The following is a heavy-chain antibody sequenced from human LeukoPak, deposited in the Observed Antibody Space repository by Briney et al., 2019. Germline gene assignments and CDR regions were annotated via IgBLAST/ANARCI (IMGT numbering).Heavy chain of an antibody. D-gene: IGHD1-26*01. CDR1: GFTFSSYG. V-gene: IGHV3-30*18. Sequence: GGSLRLSCAASGFTFSSYGMHWVRQAPGKGLEGVAVISYDGGNKYYVDSVKGRFTISRDNSKNTLYLQLNSLRAEDTAVYYCAKDLYSGSYYGLFDYWGQGTLVTVSS. CDR3: AKDLYSGSYYGLFDY. J-gene: IGHJ4*02. CDR2: ISYDGGNK.